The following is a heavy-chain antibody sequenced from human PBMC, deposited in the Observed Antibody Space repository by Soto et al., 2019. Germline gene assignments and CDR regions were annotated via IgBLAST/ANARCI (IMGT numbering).Heavy chain of an antibody. D-gene: IGHD2-2*01. V-gene: IGHV4-59*01. J-gene: IGHJ5*02. Sequence: QVQLQESGPGLVKPSETLSLTCTVSGGSISSYYWSWIRQPPGKGLEWIGYIYYSGSTNYNPSLKSRVTISVDTSKNQFSLKLSSVTAADTAVYYCARQYPGRFDPWGQGTLVTVSS. CDR1: GGSISSYY. CDR3: ARQYPGRFDP. CDR2: IYYSGST.